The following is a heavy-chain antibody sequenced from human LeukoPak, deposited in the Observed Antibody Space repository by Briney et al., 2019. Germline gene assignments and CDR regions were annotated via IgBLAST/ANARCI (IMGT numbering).Heavy chain of an antibody. CDR3: ASAPDYYYYMDA. CDR2: INPNSGGT. J-gene: IGHJ6*03. V-gene: IGHV1-2*06. Sequence: ASVKVSCKASGYTFTGYYMHWVRQAPGQGLEWMGRINPNSGGTNYAQKFQGRVTMTRDTSISTAHMELSRLRSDDTAVYYCASAPDYYYYMDAWGKGTTVTVSS. CDR1: GYTFTGYY.